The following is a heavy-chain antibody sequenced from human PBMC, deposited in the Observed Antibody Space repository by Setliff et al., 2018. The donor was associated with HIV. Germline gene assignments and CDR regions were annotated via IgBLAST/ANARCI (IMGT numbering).Heavy chain of an antibody. CDR2: IYYSGST. J-gene: IGHJ6*02. Sequence: ETLSLTCTVSGGSINTGSYYWGWIRQPPGKGLESIGSIYYSGSTYYNPSLKSRVTISVDTSKNHFSLKLSSVTAADTAVYYCARVRGRYYYHYAMDVWGQGTTVTVSS. CDR1: GGSINTGSYY. V-gene: IGHV4-39*02. D-gene: IGHD3-10*01. CDR3: ARVRGRYYYHYAMDV.